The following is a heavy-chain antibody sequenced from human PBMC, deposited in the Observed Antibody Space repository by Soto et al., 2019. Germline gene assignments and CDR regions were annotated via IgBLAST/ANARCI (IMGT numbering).Heavy chain of an antibody. D-gene: IGHD3-10*01. CDR2: ISSSSSYI. J-gene: IGHJ5*02. Sequence: PGGSLRLSCAASGFTFSSYSMNWVRQAPGKGLEWVSSISSSSSYIYYADSVKGRFTISRDNAKNSLYLQMNSLRAEDTAVYYCARGPYYYGSGDTNWFDPWGQGTLVTVSS. CDR1: GFTFSSYS. CDR3: ARGPYYYGSGDTNWFDP. V-gene: IGHV3-21*01.